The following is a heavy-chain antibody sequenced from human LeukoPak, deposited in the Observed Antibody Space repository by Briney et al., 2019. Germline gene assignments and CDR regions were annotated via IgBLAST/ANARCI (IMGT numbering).Heavy chain of an antibody. CDR3: TTDTFGARDS. V-gene: IGHV3-74*01. CDR1: GYTFSRYW. CDR2: INEDGSST. D-gene: IGHD3-10*01. Sequence: GGSLRLFCAASGYTFSRYWMHWVRQGPGKGLVWVSRINEDGSSTSYAESVRGRFTISRDNAENTLYLQMNSLRAEDAAVYYCTTDTFGARDSWGQGTLVTVSS. J-gene: IGHJ5*01.